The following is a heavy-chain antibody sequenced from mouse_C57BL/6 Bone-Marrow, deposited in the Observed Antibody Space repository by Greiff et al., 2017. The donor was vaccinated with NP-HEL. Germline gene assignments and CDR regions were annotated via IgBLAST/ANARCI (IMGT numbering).Heavy chain of an antibody. V-gene: IGHV1-81*01. CDR2: IYPRSGNT. CDR1: GYTFTSYG. J-gene: IGHJ1*03. CDR3: ARGRVLRKGWYFDV. Sequence: QVQLQQSGAELARPGASVKLSCKASGYTFTSYGISWVKQRTGQGLEWIGEIYPRSGNTYYNEKFKGKATLTADKSSSTAYMELRSLTSEDSAVYFCARGRVLRKGWYFDVWGTGTTVTVSS. D-gene: IGHD1-1*01.